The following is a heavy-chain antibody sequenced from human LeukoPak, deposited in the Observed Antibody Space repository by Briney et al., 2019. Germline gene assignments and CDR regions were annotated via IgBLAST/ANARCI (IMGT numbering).Heavy chain of an antibody. CDR3: VGRRTSAAGNF. Sequence: GGSLRLSCAASGFTFSDYYMSWIRQAPGKGLEWVSYISGSGSTIYYADSVKGRFTISRDNAKNSLSLQMSSLRAEDTAVYYCVGRRTSAAGNFWGQGTLVTVSS. V-gene: IGHV3-11*04. CDR2: ISGSGSTI. D-gene: IGHD6-13*01. J-gene: IGHJ4*02. CDR1: GFTFSDYY.